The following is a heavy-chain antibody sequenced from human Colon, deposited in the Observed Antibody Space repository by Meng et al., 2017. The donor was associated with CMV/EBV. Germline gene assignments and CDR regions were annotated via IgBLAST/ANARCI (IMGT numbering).Heavy chain of an antibody. D-gene: IGHD2-2*01. CDR2: ISGSGTYI. V-gene: IGHV3-21*01. CDR3: ARAPGNSGGYAYFDS. Sequence: SCAASGFIFSNYNMNWVRQAPGKGLEWVSSISGSGTYIYYADSVKGRFTISRDNAKNSLYLQMNSLRGEDTAVYYCARAPGNSGGYAYFDSWGQGTLVTVSS. CDR1: GFIFSNYN. J-gene: IGHJ4*02.